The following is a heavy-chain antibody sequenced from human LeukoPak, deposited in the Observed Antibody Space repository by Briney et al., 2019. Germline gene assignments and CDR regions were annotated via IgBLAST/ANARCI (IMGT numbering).Heavy chain of an antibody. CDR1: GLTFSKYS. J-gene: IGHJ6*03. V-gene: IGHV3-21*01. D-gene: IGHD3-3*01. CDR2: ISSSSSYI. Sequence: GGSLRLSCAASGLTFSKYSMNWVRQAPGKGLEWVSSISSSSSYIYYADSVKGRFTISRDNAKNSLYLQMNSLRAEDTAVYYCARAPSKYDFWSGYHYYYMDVWGKGTTVTVSS. CDR3: ARAPSKYDFWSGYHYYYMDV.